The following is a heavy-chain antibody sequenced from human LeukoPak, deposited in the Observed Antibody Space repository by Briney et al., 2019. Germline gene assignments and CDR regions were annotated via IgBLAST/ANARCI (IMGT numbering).Heavy chain of an antibody. V-gene: IGHV4-59*01. CDR3: ARDHNSGSLGY. D-gene: IGHD1-26*01. Sequence: SETLSLTCTVFGGSISSYYWSWIRQPPGKGLEWIGYIYYSGSTNYNPSLKSRVTISVDTSKNQFSLKLSSVTAADTAVYYCARDHNSGSLGYWGQGTLVTVSS. CDR2: IYYSGST. CDR1: GGSISSYY. J-gene: IGHJ4*02.